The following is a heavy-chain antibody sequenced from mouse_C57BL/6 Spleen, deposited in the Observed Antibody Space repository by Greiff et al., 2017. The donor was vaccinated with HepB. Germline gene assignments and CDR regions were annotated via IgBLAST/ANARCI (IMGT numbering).Heavy chain of an antibody. Sequence: QVQLKESGAELARPGASVKLSCKASGYTFTSYGISWVKQRTGQGLEWIGEIYPRSGNTYYNEKFKGKATLTADKSSSTAYMELRSLTSEDSAVYFCASITTVVEDAYWGQGTLVTVSA. D-gene: IGHD1-1*01. J-gene: IGHJ3*01. CDR2: IYPRSGNT. CDR1: GYTFTSYG. CDR3: ASITTVVEDAY. V-gene: IGHV1-81*01.